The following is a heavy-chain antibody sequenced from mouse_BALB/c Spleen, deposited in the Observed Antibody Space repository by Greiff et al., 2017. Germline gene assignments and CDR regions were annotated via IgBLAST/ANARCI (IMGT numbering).Heavy chain of an antibody. CDR1: GFTFSSFG. J-gene: IGHJ3*01. CDR3: ARTLDYYGAWFAY. D-gene: IGHD1-2*01. Sequence: EVKVVESGGGLVQPGGSRKLSCAASGFTFSSFGMHWVRQAPEKGLEWVAYISSGSSTIYYADTVKGRFTISRDNPKNTLFLQMTSLRSEDTAMYYCARTLDYYGAWFAYWGQGTLVTVSA. V-gene: IGHV5-17*02. CDR2: ISSGSSTI.